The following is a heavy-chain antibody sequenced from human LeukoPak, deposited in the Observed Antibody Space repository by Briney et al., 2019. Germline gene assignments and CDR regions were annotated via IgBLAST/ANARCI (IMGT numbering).Heavy chain of an antibody. CDR1: GFTFSSYA. V-gene: IGHV3-23*01. Sequence: GGSLRLSCVASGFTFSSYAMSWVRQAPGKGLEWGSVVSGGGHNTYYADSVKGRFTMSRDNSRRTVYLQMNSLRAEDTAVYYCAKDRSSWYYPFDSWGQGTLVTVSP. CDR3: AKDRSSWYYPFDS. J-gene: IGHJ4*02. D-gene: IGHD3-3*01. CDR2: VSGGGHNT.